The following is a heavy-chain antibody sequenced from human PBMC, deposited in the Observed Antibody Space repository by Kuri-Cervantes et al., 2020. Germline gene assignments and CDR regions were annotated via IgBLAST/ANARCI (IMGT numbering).Heavy chain of an antibody. J-gene: IGHJ3*01. CDR3: AKGVVYASSSDAFDF. Sequence: GESLKISCAASGFTFSSYAMHWVRQAPGKGLEYVSAISGTGGTTYYADSVKGRFTISRDNSKNTLYLQMNSLRAEDTAVYYCAKGVVYASSSDAFDFWGQGTMVTVSS. V-gene: IGHV3-23*01. CDR2: ISGTGGTT. D-gene: IGHD6-6*01. CDR1: GFTFSSYA.